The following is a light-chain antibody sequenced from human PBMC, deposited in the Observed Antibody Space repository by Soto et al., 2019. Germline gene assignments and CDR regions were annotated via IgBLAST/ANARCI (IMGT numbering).Light chain of an antibody. Sequence: DIQMTQSPSSLSASVGDIVTITCRASQSISSYLNWYQQKPGKAPKLLIYAASSLQSGVPSRFSGSGSGTDFTLTISSLQPEDFATYYCQQSYSTPPTFGGGTTGDI. J-gene: IGKJ4*01. CDR2: AAS. V-gene: IGKV1-39*01. CDR3: QQSYSTPPT. CDR1: QSISSY.